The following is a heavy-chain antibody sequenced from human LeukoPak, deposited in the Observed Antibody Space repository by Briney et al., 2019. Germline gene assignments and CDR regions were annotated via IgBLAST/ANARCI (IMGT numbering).Heavy chain of an antibody. CDR3: ATDLERRRYYYYGMDV. D-gene: IGHD1-1*01. Sequence: GGSLRLSCAAFGFTFDDYAMHWVRQAPGKGLEWVSGISWNSGSIGYADSVKGRFTISRDNAKNSLYLQMNSLRAEDTALYYCATDLERRRYYYYGMDVWGQGTTVTVSS. J-gene: IGHJ6*02. CDR2: ISWNSGSI. CDR1: GFTFDDYA. V-gene: IGHV3-9*01.